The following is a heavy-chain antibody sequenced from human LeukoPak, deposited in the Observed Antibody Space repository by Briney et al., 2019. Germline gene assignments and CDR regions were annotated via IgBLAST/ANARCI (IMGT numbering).Heavy chain of an antibody. V-gene: IGHV2-70*11. J-gene: IGHJ4*02. CDR2: IDWDDDK. Sequence: ASGPTLVNPTQTLTLTCTFSGFSLSTSGMCVSWIRQPPGKALEWLARIDWDDDKYYSTSLKTRLTISKDTSKNQVVLTMTNMDPVDTATYYCARDTPEGGYGYNHGEWGQGTLVTVSS. CDR1: GFSLSTSGMC. CDR3: ARDTPEGGYGYNHGE. D-gene: IGHD5-24*01.